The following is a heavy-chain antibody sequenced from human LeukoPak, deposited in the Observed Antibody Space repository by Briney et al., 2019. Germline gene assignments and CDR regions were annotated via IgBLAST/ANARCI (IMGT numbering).Heavy chain of an antibody. V-gene: IGHV3-21*01. CDR1: GFTFSGCT. CDR2: ISDTSTYI. Sequence: GGSLRLSCAASGFTFSGCTMNWVRQAPGKGLEWVSSISDTSTYIYYADSVKGRFTISRDNAKNSLYLQMNSLRAEDTAVYYCARRYFDYWGQGTLVTVSS. J-gene: IGHJ4*02. CDR3: ARRYFDY.